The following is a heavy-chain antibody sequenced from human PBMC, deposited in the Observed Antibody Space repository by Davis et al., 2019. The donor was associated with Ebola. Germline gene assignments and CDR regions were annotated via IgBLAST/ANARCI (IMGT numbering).Heavy chain of an antibody. D-gene: IGHD1-1*01. CDR3: ARDYPHDHA. V-gene: IGHV3-11*04. CDR1: GFTFSDYY. Sequence: GESLKISCAASGFTFSDYYMSWIRQAPGKGLEWVSYISTSGRSIYYADSVKGRFTISRDNAKNSLYLQMNSLRAEDTAVYYCARDYPHDHAWGQGTLVTVSS. J-gene: IGHJ4*02. CDR2: ISTSGRSI.